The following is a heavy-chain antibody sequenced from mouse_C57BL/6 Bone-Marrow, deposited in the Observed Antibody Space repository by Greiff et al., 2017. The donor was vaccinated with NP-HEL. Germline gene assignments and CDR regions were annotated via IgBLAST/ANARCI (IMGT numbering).Heavy chain of an antibody. CDR1: GYTFTDYY. Sequence: QVQLQQSGAELVRPGASVTLSCKASGYTFTDYYINWVKQRPGQGLEWIARIYPGSGNTYYNEKFKGKATLTAEKSSSTAYMQLSSLTSEDSAVYFCARRRTMDYWGQGTSVTVSS. J-gene: IGHJ4*01. CDR3: ARRRTMDY. V-gene: IGHV1-76*01. CDR2: IYPGSGNT.